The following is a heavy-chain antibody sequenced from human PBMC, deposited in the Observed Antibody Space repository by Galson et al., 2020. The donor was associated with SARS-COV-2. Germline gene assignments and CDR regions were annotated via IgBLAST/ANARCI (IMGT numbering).Heavy chain of an antibody. J-gene: IGHJ6*02. V-gene: IGHV1-46*01. CDR2: INPSGGST. CDR1: GYTFTSYY. D-gene: IGHD6-19*01. Sequence: ASVKVSCKASGYTFTSYYMHWVRQAPGQGLEWMGIINPSGGSTSYAQKFQGRVTMTRDTSTSTVYMELSILRSEDTAVYYCARDLPRSSGWGVNYYYGMDGWGQVTTVTVSS. CDR3: ARDLPRSSGWGVNYYYGMDG.